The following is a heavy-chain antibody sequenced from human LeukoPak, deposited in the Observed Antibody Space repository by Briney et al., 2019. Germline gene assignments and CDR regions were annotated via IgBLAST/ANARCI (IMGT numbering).Heavy chain of an antibody. CDR2: IWYDGSNK. D-gene: IGHD5-24*01. V-gene: IGHV3-33*01. CDR1: GFTFSSYG. Sequence: GGPLRLSCAASGFTFSSYGMLWVRQAPGKGVVGVAVIWYDGSNKYYADSVKGRFTISRDNSKNTLYLQMNSLRAEDTAVYYCARERESSDGYTFGYWGQGTLVTVSS. J-gene: IGHJ4*02. CDR3: ARERESSDGYTFGY.